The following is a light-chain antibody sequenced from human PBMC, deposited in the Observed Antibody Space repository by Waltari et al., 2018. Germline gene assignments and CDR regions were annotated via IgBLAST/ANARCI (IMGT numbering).Light chain of an antibody. V-gene: IGKV3-15*01. J-gene: IGKJ4*01. CDR1: QSVGSY. CDR2: GAS. Sequence: EVVMTQSPATLSVSPGERATLSCGASQSVGSYLVWYQQKSGQAPRLLIYGASSRATGIPARFSGSGSGTEFTLTISSLQSEDFAVYYCQQYNSWPLTFGGGTKVEIK. CDR3: QQYNSWPLT.